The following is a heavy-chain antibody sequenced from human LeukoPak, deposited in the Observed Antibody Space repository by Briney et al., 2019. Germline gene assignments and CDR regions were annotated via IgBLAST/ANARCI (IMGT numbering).Heavy chain of an antibody. V-gene: IGHV1-8*02. D-gene: IGHD3-22*01. CDR3: ARDRTERSYGSSAYNYASGDAFDM. CDR1: GYTFTSYG. Sequence: ASVKVSCKASGYTFTSYGISWVRQAPGQGLEWMGWMNPNSGNTGYAQKFQGRVTMTRNTSISTAYMELSSLRSEDTAVYYCARDRTERSYGSSAYNYASGDAFDMWGQGTMVSVS. J-gene: IGHJ3*02. CDR2: MNPNSGNT.